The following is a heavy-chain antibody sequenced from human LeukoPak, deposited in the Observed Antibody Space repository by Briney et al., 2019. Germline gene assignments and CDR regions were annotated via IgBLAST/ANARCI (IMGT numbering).Heavy chain of an antibody. J-gene: IGHJ6*03. CDR2: VGGSDGRT. D-gene: IGHD3-22*01. Sequence: GGSLRLSCAASGFTFSTYALSWVRQAPGKGLEWVSLVGGSDGRTRYADSVKGRFTISRDNSKNTLYLEMNSLRAEDTAVYYCAKDSSSYDWGYMDVWGKGTTVTISS. V-gene: IGHV3-23*01. CDR1: GFTFSTYA. CDR3: AKDSSSYDWGYMDV.